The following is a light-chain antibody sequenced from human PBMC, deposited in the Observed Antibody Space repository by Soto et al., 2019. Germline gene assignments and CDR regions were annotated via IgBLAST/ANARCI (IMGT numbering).Light chain of an antibody. CDR1: GSDIGGYNF. CDR2: EVN. CDR3: SSYAGTNNRYV. J-gene: IGLJ1*01. Sequence: QSVLTQPPSASGFPGQSVTISCTGTGSDIGGYNFVSWYQQRPGKVPKLIIYEVNKRPSGVPDRFSGSKSGNTASLTVSGLQADDEADYYCSSYAGTNNRYVFGTGTKLTVL. V-gene: IGLV2-8*01.